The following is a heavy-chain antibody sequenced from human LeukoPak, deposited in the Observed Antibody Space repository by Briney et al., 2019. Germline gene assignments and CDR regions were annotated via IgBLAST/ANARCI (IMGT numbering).Heavy chain of an antibody. Sequence: SQTLSPAQPVSADSITSRCYYWVWIRQPPGKGLELTGSIDYSGATYYSPSLRSRVSISVDTSKNQFSLKLSSVTAADAAVYYCARGLLGSYSSFDYWGQGTLVTVSS. J-gene: IGHJ4*02. V-gene: IGHV4-39*01. D-gene: IGHD3-22*01. CDR2: IDYSGAT. CDR3: ARGLLGSYSSFDY. CDR1: ADSITSRCYY.